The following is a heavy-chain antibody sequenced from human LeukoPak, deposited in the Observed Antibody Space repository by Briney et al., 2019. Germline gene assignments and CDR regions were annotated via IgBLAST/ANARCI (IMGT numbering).Heavy chain of an antibody. CDR3: ARGRWLQFGDY. V-gene: IGHV4-39*07. J-gene: IGHJ4*02. CDR2: IYYSGST. D-gene: IGHD5-24*01. CDR1: GGSISSSSYY. Sequence: SETLSLTCTVSGGSISSSSYYWGWIRQPPGKGLEWIGSIYYSGSTYYNPSLKSRVTISVDTSKNQFSLKLSSVTAADTAVYYCARGRWLQFGDYWGQGTLVTVSS.